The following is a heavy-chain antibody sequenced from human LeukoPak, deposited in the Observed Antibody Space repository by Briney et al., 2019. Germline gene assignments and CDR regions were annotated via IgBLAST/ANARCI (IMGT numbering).Heavy chain of an antibody. D-gene: IGHD1-26*01. CDR3: ARGPQGKSGSPPYYFDY. V-gene: IGHV3-30*02. CDR2: IRYDGSNK. J-gene: IGHJ4*02. CDR1: GFTFCSYG. Sequence: GGSLRLSCAASGFTFCSYGMHWVRQAPGKGLEWVAFIRYDGSNKYYADSVKGRFTISRDNSKNTLYLQMNSLRAEDTAVYYCARGPQGKSGSPPYYFDYWGQGTLVTVSS.